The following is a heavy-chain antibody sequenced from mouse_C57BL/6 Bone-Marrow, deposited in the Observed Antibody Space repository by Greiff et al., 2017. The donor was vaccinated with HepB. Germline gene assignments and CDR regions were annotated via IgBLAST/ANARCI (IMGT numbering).Heavy chain of an antibody. Sequence: QVQLQQPGAELVRPGTSVKLSCKASGYTFTSYWMHWVKQRPGQGLEWIGVIDPSDSYTNYNQKFKGKATLTVDTSSSTAYMQLSSLTSEVSAVYYCAGHYLPWFAYWGQGTLVTVSA. CDR2: IDPSDSYT. V-gene: IGHV1-59*01. D-gene: IGHD1-2*01. CDR3: AGHYLPWFAY. J-gene: IGHJ3*01. CDR1: GYTFTSYW.